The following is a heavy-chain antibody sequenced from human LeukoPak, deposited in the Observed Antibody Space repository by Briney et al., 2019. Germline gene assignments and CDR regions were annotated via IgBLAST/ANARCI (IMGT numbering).Heavy chain of an antibody. Sequence: PSETLSLTCTVSGGSISSSSYYWGWIRQPPGKGLEWIGSIYYSGSTYYNPSLKSRVTISVDTSKNQFSLKLSSVTAADTAVYYCAGHLVAKDYWGQGTLVTVSS. J-gene: IGHJ4*02. CDR1: GGSISSSSYY. D-gene: IGHD2-15*01. CDR3: AGHLVAKDY. CDR2: IYYSGST. V-gene: IGHV4-39*01.